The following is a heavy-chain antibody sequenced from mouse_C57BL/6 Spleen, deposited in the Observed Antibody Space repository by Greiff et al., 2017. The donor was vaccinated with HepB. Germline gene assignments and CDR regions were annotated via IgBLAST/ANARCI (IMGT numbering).Heavy chain of an antibody. CDR3: AKGDGYPLYAMDY. Sequence: VQLKESVAELVRPGASVKLSCTASGFNIKNTYMHWVKQRPEQGLEWIGRIDPANGNTKYAPKFQGKATITADTSSNTAYLQLSSLTSEETAIYYCAKGDGYPLYAMDYWGQGTSVTVSS. J-gene: IGHJ4*01. CDR2: IDPANGNT. V-gene: IGHV14-3*01. CDR1: GFNIKNTY. D-gene: IGHD2-3*01.